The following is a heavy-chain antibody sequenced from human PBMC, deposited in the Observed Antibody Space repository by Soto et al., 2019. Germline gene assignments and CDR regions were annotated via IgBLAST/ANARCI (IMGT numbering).Heavy chain of an antibody. D-gene: IGHD6-19*01. V-gene: IGHV4-30-4*01. CDR1: GGSIRSGDYY. CDR3: AALPPAVVLDY. CDR2: IYYSGST. J-gene: IGHJ4*02. Sequence: PSETLSLTCTFSGGSIRSGDYYLSWIRQPPGKGLEWIGYIYYSGSTYYNPSLKSRVTISVDTSKNQFSLKLSSVTAADTAVYYCAALPPAVVLDYWGQGTLVTVSS.